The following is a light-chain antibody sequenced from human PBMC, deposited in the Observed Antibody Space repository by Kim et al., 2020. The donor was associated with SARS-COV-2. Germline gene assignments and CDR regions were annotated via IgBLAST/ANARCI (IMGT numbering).Light chain of an antibody. CDR2: GAS. CDR1: QSVSSSY. J-gene: IGKJ2*01. Sequence: PGERATLSCRASQSVSSSYLAWYQQKPGQAPRLLIYGASSRATGIPDRFSGSGSGTDFTLTISRLEPEDFAVYYCQQYGSSPRTFGQGTKLEI. CDR3: QQYGSSPRT. V-gene: IGKV3-20*01.